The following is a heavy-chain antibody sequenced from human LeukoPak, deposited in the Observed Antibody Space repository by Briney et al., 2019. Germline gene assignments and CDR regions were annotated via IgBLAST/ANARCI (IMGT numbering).Heavy chain of an antibody. D-gene: IGHD3-16*01. CDR3: ARKGVSDLYYFDS. J-gene: IGHJ4*02. CDR2: IYYSGST. CDR1: GGSISSYY. V-gene: IGHV4-59*08. Sequence: SETLSLTCTVSGGSISSYYWSWIRQPPGKGLEWMGNIYYSGSTNYNSSLKSRVTIPVDTSKNQISLKLRSVTAADTAVYYCARKGVSDLYYFDSWGQGTLVTVSS.